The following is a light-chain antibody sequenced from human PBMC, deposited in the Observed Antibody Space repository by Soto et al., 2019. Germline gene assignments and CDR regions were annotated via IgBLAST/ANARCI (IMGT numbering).Light chain of an antibody. Sequence: EIVLTQSPAALSLSPGGRATLSCRVSQSINIYLAWYQQKLGQAPRLLIYDASIRATGIPARFSGSGSGTDFTLTINRLEPEDVAVYYCQQYGSSTAITFGQGTRLEIK. CDR2: DAS. V-gene: IGKV3-11*01. J-gene: IGKJ5*01. CDR3: QQYGSSTAIT. CDR1: QSINIY.